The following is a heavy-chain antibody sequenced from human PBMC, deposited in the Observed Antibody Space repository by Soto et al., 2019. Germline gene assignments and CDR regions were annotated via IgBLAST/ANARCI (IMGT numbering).Heavy chain of an antibody. J-gene: IGHJ4*02. V-gene: IGHV1-2*04. CDR3: AGAVGRDGSSWYRGAFDS. D-gene: IGHD6-13*01. CDR2: INPDTGGT. CDR1: GYPFTGYY. Sequence: ASVKVSCKTSGYPFTGYYLHWMRQAPGKGLEWMGWINPDTGGTDLTQKFQAWVTMTRDTSMSTAYMELSNVKPDDTAVYYCAGAVGRDGSSWYRGAFDSWGQGYLVTVS.